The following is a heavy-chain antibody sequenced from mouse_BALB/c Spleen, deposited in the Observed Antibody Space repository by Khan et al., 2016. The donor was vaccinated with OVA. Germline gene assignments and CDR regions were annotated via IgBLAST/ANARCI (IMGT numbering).Heavy chain of an antibody. D-gene: IGHD1-1*01. CDR2: ISGDSNTI. Sequence: EVELVESGGGLVQPGGSRKLSCAASGFTFSSYGMHWVRQAPERGLEWVAYISGDSNTIYYADTVKGRFTISRDNPRNTLFLQMSSLISEDTAMSSWSTSYVYGYYFDYWGPGTTLTVSS. CDR3: STSYVYGYYFDY. V-gene: IGHV5-17*02. J-gene: IGHJ2*01. CDR1: GFTFSSYG.